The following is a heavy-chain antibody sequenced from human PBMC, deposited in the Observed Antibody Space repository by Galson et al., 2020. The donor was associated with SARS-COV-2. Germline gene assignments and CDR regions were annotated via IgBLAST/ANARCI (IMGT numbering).Heavy chain of an antibody. V-gene: IGHV1-46*01. D-gene: IGHD3-22*01. J-gene: IGHJ4*02. CDR1: GYTFTNYY. Sequence: ASVQVSCKASGYTFTNYYMHWVRQAPGQGPEWLGLINPSVGSPTYAQKFQGRVTMTRDTSTGTVYMELSSLRSEDTAVFYCARALFGSQDSGRSCSGRGYCGQGTLGTVSS. CDR2: INPSVGSP. CDR3: ARALFGSQDSGRSCSGRGY.